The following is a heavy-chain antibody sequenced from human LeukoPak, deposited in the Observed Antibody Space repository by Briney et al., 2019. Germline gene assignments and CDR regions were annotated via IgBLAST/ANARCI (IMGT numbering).Heavy chain of an antibody. J-gene: IGHJ4*02. CDR2: IWYDGSNK. Sequence: GSLRLSCAASGFTFSSYGMHWVRQAPGKGLEWVAVIWYDGSNKYYADSVKGRFTISRDNSKNTLYLQMNSLRAEDTAVYYCARSDSSGWYTSDYWGQGTLVTVSS. CDR1: GFTFSSYG. D-gene: IGHD6-19*01. CDR3: ARSDSSGWYTSDY. V-gene: IGHV3-33*01.